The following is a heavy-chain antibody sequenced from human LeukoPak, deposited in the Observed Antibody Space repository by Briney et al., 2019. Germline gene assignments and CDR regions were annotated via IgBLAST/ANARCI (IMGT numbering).Heavy chain of an antibody. CDR2: INSDGSST. CDR3: AKHGRITIFGVVTHDAFDI. V-gene: IGHV3-74*01. J-gene: IGHJ3*02. D-gene: IGHD3-3*01. Sequence: PGGSLRLSCAASGFTFSSYWMHWVRQAPGKGLVWVSRINSDGSSTSYADSVKGRFTISRDNAKNTLYLQMNSLRAEDTAVYYCAKHGRITIFGVVTHDAFDIWGQGTMVTVSS. CDR1: GFTFSSYW.